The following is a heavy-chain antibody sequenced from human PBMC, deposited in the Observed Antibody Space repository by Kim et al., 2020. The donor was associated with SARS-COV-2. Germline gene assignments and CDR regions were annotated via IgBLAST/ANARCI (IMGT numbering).Heavy chain of an antibody. D-gene: IGHD5-12*01. Sequence: GGSLRLSCSASGFTFSTYTMHWVRQAPGKGLEWVALISYDGSTKYYADSVKDRFTISRDNSKNTLYLQMNSLRPEDTAMYYCVKDEYSGYDYDCYFDYWGQGTLVSVSS. J-gene: IGHJ4*02. CDR3: VKDEYSGYDYDCYFDY. CDR1: GFTFSTYT. CDR2: ISYDGSTK. V-gene: IGHV3-30*04.